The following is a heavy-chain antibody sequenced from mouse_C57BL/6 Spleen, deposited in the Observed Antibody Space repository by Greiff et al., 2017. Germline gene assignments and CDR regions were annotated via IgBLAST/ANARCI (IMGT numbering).Heavy chain of an antibody. CDR1: GYAFTNYL. D-gene: IGHD1-1*01. Sequence: QVPLQQSGAALVKPGTSVKVSCKASGYAFTNYLIEWVKQRPGQGHEWIGVITPGSGGTNNKERFKGKSTLNADKSSSTAYMQLSSLTSEDSAVYFCARSFYSGDYWGQGTTLTVSS. CDR2: ITPGSGGT. J-gene: IGHJ2*01. CDR3: ARSFYSGDY. V-gene: IGHV1-54*01.